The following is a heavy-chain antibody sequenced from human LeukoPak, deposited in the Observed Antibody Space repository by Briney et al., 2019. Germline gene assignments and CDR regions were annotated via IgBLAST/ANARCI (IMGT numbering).Heavy chain of an antibody. V-gene: IGHV3-11*01. Sequence: GGSLRLSCAASGFTLSDYYMSWIRQAPEKGLEWVSYICDSGRTIYYADSVKGRFTISRDNAKNSVYLQMNNLGAEDTAVYYCARDRLGDYDHSGYYDKWGQGTLVTVSS. CDR1: GFTLSDYY. CDR3: ARDRLGDYDHSGYYDK. J-gene: IGHJ4*02. D-gene: IGHD3-22*01. CDR2: ICDSGRTI.